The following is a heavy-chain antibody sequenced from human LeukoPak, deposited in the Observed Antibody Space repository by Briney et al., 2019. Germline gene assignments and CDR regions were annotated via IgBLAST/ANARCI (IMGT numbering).Heavy chain of an antibody. CDR3: ARDSTPYYDILTGPKIDAFDI. D-gene: IGHD3-9*01. CDR1: GFTFSSYE. CDR2: ISSSSSYI. J-gene: IGHJ3*02. V-gene: IGHV3-21*01. Sequence: PGGSLRLSCAASGFTFSSYEMNWVRQAPGKGLEWVSSISSSSSYIYYADSVKGRFTISRDNAKNSLYLQMNSLRAEDTAVYYCARDSTPYYDILTGPKIDAFDIWGQGTMVTVSS.